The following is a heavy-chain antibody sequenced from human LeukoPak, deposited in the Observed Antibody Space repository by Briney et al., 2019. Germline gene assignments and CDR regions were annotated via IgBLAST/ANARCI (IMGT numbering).Heavy chain of an antibody. V-gene: IGHV1-2*06. J-gene: IGHJ6*03. CDR3: ARAYGSGSLGYYYYMDV. Sequence: ASVKVSCTASGYTFTGYYMHWVRQAPGQGLEWMGRINPNSGGTNYAQKFQGRVTMTRDTSISTAYMELSRLRSDDTAVYYCARAYGSGSLGYYYYMDVWGKGNTVTVSS. CDR1: GYTFTGYY. CDR2: INPNSGGT. D-gene: IGHD3-10*01.